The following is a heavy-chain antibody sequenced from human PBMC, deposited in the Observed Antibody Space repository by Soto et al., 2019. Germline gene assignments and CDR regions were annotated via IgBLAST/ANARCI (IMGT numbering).Heavy chain of an antibody. CDR2: IIPKFGTP. J-gene: IGHJ5*02. D-gene: IGHD3-22*01. V-gene: IGHV1-69*06. Sequence: QVQLVQSGAEVRKPGSSVKVSCKASGGTLNNYAISWVRQAPGQGLEWMGGIIPKFGTPNYAQKFQGRVTIIADNSTSTVYMELSSLRSEDTAVYYCTRDSHYYDSSGYYYPNWFDPWGQGTLVTVSS. CDR3: TRDSHYYDSSGYYYPNWFDP. CDR1: GGTLNNYA.